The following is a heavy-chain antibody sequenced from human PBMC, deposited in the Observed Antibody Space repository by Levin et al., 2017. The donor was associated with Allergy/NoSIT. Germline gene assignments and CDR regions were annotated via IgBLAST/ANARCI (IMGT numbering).Heavy chain of an antibody. CDR2: MNPNSGNT. J-gene: IGHJ5*02. Sequence: GESLKISCQASGYTFTSYDINWVRQATGQGLEWMGWMNPNSGNTGYAQKFQGRVTMTRNTSISTAYMELSSLRSEDTAVYYCARVAVRLGIVVVVAAEFDPWGQGTLVTVSS. D-gene: IGHD2-15*01. V-gene: IGHV1-8*01. CDR1: GYTFTSYD. CDR3: ARVAVRLGIVVVVAAEFDP.